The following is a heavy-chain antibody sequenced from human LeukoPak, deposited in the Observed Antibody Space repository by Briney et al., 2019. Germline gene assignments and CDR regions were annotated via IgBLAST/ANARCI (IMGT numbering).Heavy chain of an antibody. CDR2: IYYSGTT. CDR3: ARDSSGYGGSYYFDL. D-gene: IGHD4-23*01. Sequence: LETLSLTCTVSGGSISTYCWSWIRQPPGKGLEWIGYIYYSGTTKYNPSLKSRVTISVGTSKNQLSLKLSSVTAADKALYYCARDSSGYGGSYYFDLWGRGTLVTVSS. CDR1: GGSISTYC. J-gene: IGHJ2*01. V-gene: IGHV4-59*01.